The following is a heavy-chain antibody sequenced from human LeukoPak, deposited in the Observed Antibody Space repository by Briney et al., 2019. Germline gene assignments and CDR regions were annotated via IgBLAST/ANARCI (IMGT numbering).Heavy chain of an antibody. V-gene: IGHV4-59*01. CDR1: GGSISSYY. CDR3: ARVGHCSSTSCIGNWFDP. CDR2: IYYSGST. Sequence: SETLSLTCTVSGGSISSYYLSWIRQPPGKGLEWIGYIYYSGSTNYNPSLKSRVTISVDTSKNQFSLKLSSVTAADTAVYYCARVGHCSSTSCIGNWFDPWGQGTLVTVSS. D-gene: IGHD2-2*01. J-gene: IGHJ5*02.